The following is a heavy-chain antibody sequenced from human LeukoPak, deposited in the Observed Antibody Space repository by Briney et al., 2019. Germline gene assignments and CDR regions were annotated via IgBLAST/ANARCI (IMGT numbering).Heavy chain of an antibody. CDR3: ARGGYSGFDP. Sequence: PSETLSLTCTVSGGSISSSSYYWGWIRQPPGKGLEWIGSIYYSGSTYYNPSLKSRVTISVDTSKNQFSLKLSSVTAADTAVYSCARGGYSGFDPWGQGTLVTVSS. J-gene: IGHJ5*02. CDR2: IYYSGST. D-gene: IGHD6-13*01. V-gene: IGHV4-39*01. CDR1: GGSISSSSYY.